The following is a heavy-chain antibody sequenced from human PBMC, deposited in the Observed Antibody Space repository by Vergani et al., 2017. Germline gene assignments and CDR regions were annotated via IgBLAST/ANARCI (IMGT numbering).Heavy chain of an antibody. Sequence: EVQLLESGGGLVQPGGSVRLSCAASGFTFSACPMTWVRQAPGKGLEWVSAISARYPSTYYADSVKGRFTISRDNSKNTLYLQMDSLRAEDTAVYYCARDWWELLDYFYYMDVWGKGTTVTVSS. V-gene: IGHV3-23*01. CDR1: GFTFSACP. CDR3: ARDWWELLDYFYYMDV. CDR2: ISARYPST. D-gene: IGHD1-26*01. J-gene: IGHJ6*03.